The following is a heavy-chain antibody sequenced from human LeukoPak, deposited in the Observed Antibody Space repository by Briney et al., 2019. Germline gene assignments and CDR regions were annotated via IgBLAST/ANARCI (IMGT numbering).Heavy chain of an antibody. J-gene: IGHJ4*02. Sequence: GGSPRLSCAASGFTFSSYAMSWVRQAPGKGLEWVSAISGSGGSTYYADSVKGRFTISRDNSKNSLYLQMNSLRPEDTAFYYCAKDGSATTPYWYYFDYWGQGTLVTVSS. CDR1: GFTFSSYA. D-gene: IGHD2-15*01. CDR2: ISGSGGST. CDR3: AKDGSATTPYWYYFDY. V-gene: IGHV3-23*01.